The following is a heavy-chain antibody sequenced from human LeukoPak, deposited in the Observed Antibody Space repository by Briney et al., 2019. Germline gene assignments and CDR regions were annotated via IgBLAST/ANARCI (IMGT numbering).Heavy chain of an antibody. CDR2: INHSGST. V-gene: IGHV4-34*01. CDR1: GGSISSYY. Sequence: PSETLSLTCTVSGGSISSYYWSWIRQPPGKGLEWIGEINHSGSTNYNPSLKSRVTISVDTSKNQFSLKLSSVTAADTAVYYCARDILTGYFSYNWFDPWGQGTLVTVSS. J-gene: IGHJ5*02. CDR3: ARDILTGYFSYNWFDP. D-gene: IGHD3-9*01.